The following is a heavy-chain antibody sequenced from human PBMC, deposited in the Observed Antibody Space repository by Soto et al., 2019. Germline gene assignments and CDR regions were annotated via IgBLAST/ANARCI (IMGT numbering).Heavy chain of an antibody. CDR2: INSDGSST. Sequence: GGSLRLSCAASGFTFSSYWMHWVRQAPGKGLVWVSRINSDGSSTSYADSVKGRFTISRDNAKNTLYLQMNSLRAEDSAVYYCARDLPHQLLWFGEPIEGHSFSGMDDWGQGTTVTVSS. CDR3: ARDLPHQLLWFGEPIEGHSFSGMDD. CDR1: GFTFSSYW. J-gene: IGHJ6*02. D-gene: IGHD3-10*01. V-gene: IGHV3-74*01.